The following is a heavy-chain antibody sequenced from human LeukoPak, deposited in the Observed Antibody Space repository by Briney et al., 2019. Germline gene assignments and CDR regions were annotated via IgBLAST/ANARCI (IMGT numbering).Heavy chain of an antibody. J-gene: IGHJ4*02. D-gene: IGHD5-24*01. CDR2: IYSGGST. V-gene: IGHV3-53*01. CDR1: GFTVSSNY. CDR3: ARDRTVMEMSTEIDY. Sequence: QPGGSLRLSCAASGFTVSSNYMSWVRQAPGKGLEWVSVIYSGGSTYYADSVKGRFTISRDNAKNSLYLQMSSLRAEDTAVYYCARDRTVMEMSTEIDYWGQGTLVTVSS.